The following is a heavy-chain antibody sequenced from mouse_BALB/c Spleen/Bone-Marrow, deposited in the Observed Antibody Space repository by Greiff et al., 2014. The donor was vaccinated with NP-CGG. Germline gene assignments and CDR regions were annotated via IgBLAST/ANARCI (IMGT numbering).Heavy chain of an antibody. D-gene: IGHD2-12*01. J-gene: IGHJ4*01. V-gene: IGHV1S81*02. CDR1: GYTFTSYY. Sequence: QVQLQQPGAELVKPGASVKLSCKASGYTFTSYYMYWVKQRPGQGLEWIGEINPSNGGTNFNEKFKSKATLTVDKSSSTAYMQLSSLTSEGSAVYYCTRSRRAMDYWGQGTSATVSS. CDR3: TRSRRAMDY. CDR2: INPSNGGT.